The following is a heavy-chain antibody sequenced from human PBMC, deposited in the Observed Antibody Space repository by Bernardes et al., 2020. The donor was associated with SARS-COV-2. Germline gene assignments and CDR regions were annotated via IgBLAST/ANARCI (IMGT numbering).Heavy chain of an antibody. V-gene: IGHV3-23*01. CDR3: AKEKSAAGTGGSFDI. D-gene: IGHD6-13*01. CDR2: ISDSGGST. CDR1: GFTFRSYA. Sequence: GGSLRLSCAASGFTFRSYALTWVRQAPGKGLEWVSSISDSGGSTYYVDSVKGRFTISRDNSKNTLYLQMNSLRVEDTAVYSCAKEKSAAGTGGSFDIWGQGTMVTVSS. J-gene: IGHJ3*02.